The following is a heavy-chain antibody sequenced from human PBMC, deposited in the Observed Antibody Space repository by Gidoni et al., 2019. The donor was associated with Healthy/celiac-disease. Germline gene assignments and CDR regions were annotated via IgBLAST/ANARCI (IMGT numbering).Heavy chain of an antibody. CDR1: GCTVSSNY. J-gene: IGHJ4*02. Sequence: EVQLVESGGGLVQPGGSLRLACAASGCTVSSNYMSWVRQAPGKGLEWVSFIYSGGSTYYADSVKGRFTISRHNSKNTLYLQMNSLRAEDTAVYYCASLIPGDWVQGTLVTVSS. V-gene: IGHV3-53*04. CDR3: ASLIPGD. CDR2: IYSGGST.